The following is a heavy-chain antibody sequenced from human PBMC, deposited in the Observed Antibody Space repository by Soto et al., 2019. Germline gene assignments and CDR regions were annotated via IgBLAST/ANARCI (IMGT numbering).Heavy chain of an antibody. J-gene: IGHJ5*02. D-gene: IGHD3-3*02. Sequence: PSETLSLTCSVSSGCISSGCYSWSWLPQPPGKGLEWIGYISYSGSTYYNPSLKSRVTISVDTSKNQFSLKLSSVTAADTAVYYGASPKKAFYNCFDPWGQGPLVTAPQ. CDR3: ASPKKAFYNCFDP. CDR2: ISYSGST. CDR1: SGCISSGCYS. V-gene: IGHV4-30-2*05.